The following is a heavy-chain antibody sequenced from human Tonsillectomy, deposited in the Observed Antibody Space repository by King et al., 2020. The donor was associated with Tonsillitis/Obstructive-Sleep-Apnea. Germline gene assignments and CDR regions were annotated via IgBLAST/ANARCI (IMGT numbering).Heavy chain of an antibody. D-gene: IGHD4-11*01. CDR3: ARGLTTGLVEYYYYYMDV. V-gene: IGHV4-34*01. Sequence: VQLQQWGAGRLKPSETLSLTCAVYGGSFSGYYWRWIRQPPGKGLEWIGEINHSGSTNYNPSFKSRVTLSVDTSKNQFSLKLSSLTVADTAVYYCARGLTTGLVEYYYYYMDVWGKGTTVTVSS. CDR1: GGSFSGYY. J-gene: IGHJ6*03. CDR2: INHSGST.